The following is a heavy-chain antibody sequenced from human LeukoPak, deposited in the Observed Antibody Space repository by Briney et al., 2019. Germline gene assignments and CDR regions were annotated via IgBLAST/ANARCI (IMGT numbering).Heavy chain of an antibody. D-gene: IGHD3-22*01. CDR1: GFTVSSNY. V-gene: IGHV3-53*01. Sequence: GGSLRLSCAASGFTVSSNYMSWVRQAPGKGLEWVSVIYSGGSTYYADSVKGRFTISRDNSKNTLYLQMNSLRAEDTAVYYCAREDSSGYSNYFDYWGQGTLVTVSS. CDR3: AREDSSGYSNYFDY. J-gene: IGHJ4*02. CDR2: IYSGGST.